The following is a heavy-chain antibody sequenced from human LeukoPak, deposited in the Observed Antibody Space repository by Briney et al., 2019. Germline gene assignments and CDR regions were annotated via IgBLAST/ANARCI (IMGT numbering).Heavy chain of an antibody. Sequence: GGSLRLSCAASGFTLSSYSMNWVRQAPGKGLEWISYIDSDTYGNTIYYPHTVKGRFTVSRDNAKNSLYLQMDSLRDEDTAVYYCVKDSPPRYSGSPPAYWGQGTLVTVSS. J-gene: IGHJ4*02. CDR2: IDSDTYGNTI. CDR1: GFTLSSYS. D-gene: IGHD1-26*01. CDR3: VKDSPPRYSGSPPAY. V-gene: IGHV3-48*02.